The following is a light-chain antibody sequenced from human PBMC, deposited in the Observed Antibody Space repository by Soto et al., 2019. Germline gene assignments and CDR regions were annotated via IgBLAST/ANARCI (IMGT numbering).Light chain of an antibody. Sequence: DLQMTQSPSTLSASVGDRVTITCRASQSISTWLAWYQQKPGKAPKFLIYKASDLESRVPSRFSGSGSGTEFTLTINRLQPDDFATYYCQQYNSYPLTFGGWTKVEIK. CDR2: KAS. J-gene: IGKJ4*02. V-gene: IGKV1-5*03. CDR3: QQYNSYPLT. CDR1: QSISTW.